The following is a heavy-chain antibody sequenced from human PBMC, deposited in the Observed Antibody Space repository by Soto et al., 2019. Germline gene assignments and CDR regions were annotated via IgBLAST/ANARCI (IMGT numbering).Heavy chain of an antibody. V-gene: IGHV1-2*02. D-gene: IGHD5-12*01. Sequence: GASVKVSCKASRYSFTGYSLHWMRQAPGQGLEWLGWINPNSGATNHAQKFQGRVTMTRDRSITTAYMDLNRLTSDDTAVYYCARDSVSTIGDFDNWGQGTLVTVSS. CDR1: RYSFTGYS. J-gene: IGHJ4*02. CDR2: INPNSGAT. CDR3: ARDSVSTIGDFDN.